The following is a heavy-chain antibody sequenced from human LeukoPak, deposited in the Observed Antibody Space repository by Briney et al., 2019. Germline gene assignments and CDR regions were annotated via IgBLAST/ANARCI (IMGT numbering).Heavy chain of an antibody. Sequence: SVTVSCTASGGTFSSYAISWVRQAPGQGLEWMGRIIPILGIANYAQKFQGRVTITADKSTSTAYMELSSLRSEDTAVYYCARDREVVPAAFDYWGQGTLVTVSS. V-gene: IGHV1-69*04. CDR3: ARDREVVPAAFDY. CDR2: IIPILGIA. J-gene: IGHJ4*02. D-gene: IGHD2-2*01. CDR1: GGTFSSYA.